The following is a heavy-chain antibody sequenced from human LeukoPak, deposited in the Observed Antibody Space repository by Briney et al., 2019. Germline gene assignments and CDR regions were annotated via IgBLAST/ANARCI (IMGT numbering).Heavy chain of an antibody. Sequence: GGSLRLSCAASGFTFSSYSMNWVRQTPGKGLEWVSYIDSSSSTIYYADSVKGRFTTSRDNSKNTLYLQMNSLRAEDTAVYYCARGWLHHYFDYWGQGTLVTVSS. V-gene: IGHV3-48*01. CDR3: ARGWLHHYFDY. CDR1: GFTFSSYS. J-gene: IGHJ4*02. CDR2: IDSSSSTI. D-gene: IGHD5-24*01.